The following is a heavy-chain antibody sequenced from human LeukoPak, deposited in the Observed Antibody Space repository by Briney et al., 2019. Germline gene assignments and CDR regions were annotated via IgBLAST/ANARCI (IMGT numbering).Heavy chain of an antibody. CDR2: IYPSGTT. J-gene: IGHJ3*02. Sequence: SETLSLTCTVSGDSINSGAFHWSWSRQFPGKGLEWLGFIYPSGTTYYNPSLKSRLTISLDTSRDQFSLNLTSLTAADTAIYYCAKEGVTSMSSNIWGQGTVVTVSS. V-gene: IGHV4-31*03. CDR3: AKEGVTSMSSNI. D-gene: IGHD3-10*01. CDR1: GDSINSGAFH.